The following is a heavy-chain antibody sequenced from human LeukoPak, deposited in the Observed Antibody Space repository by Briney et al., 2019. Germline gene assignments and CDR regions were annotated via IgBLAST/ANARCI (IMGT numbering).Heavy chain of an antibody. J-gene: IGHJ4*02. V-gene: IGHV3-30*04. CDR3: AKDGDYYGSGSYYTKFDY. CDR2: ISYDGSNK. Sequence: GGSLRLSCAASGFTFNNYAMHWVRQAPGKGLEWVAIISYDGSNKYYADSVKGRFTISRDNSKNTLYLQMNSLRAEDTAVYYCAKDGDYYGSGSYYTKFDYWGQGTLVTVSS. D-gene: IGHD3-10*01. CDR1: GFTFNNYA.